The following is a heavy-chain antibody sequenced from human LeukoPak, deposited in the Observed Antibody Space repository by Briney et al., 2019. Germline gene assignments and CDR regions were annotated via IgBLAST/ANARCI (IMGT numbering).Heavy chain of an antibody. CDR3: AASPYSGSYFLDY. V-gene: IGHV1-58*02. CDR1: GFTFISAA. J-gene: IGHJ4*02. CDR2: IVVGSGNT. D-gene: IGHD1-26*01. Sequence: GASVKVSCKASGFTFISAAMQWVRQARGQRLEWIGWIVVGSGNTNYAQKFQERVTITRDMSTSTAYMELSSLRSEDTAVYYCAASPYSGSYFLDYWGQGTLVIVSS.